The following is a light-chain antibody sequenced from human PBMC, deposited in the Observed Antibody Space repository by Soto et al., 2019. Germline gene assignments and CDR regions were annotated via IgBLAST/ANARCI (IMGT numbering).Light chain of an antibody. CDR3: KQADTFPIT. CDR2: AAS. V-gene: IGKV1D-12*01. CDR1: QGISRS. Sequence: DIQMTQSPSSVSASVGDRVTISCQASQGISRSLAWYQQKPGKAHKLLIYAASSLQSGVPSRFSGSGFGTDFTLTISSLQPEDSAIYYCKQADTFPITFGQGTRLEIK. J-gene: IGKJ5*01.